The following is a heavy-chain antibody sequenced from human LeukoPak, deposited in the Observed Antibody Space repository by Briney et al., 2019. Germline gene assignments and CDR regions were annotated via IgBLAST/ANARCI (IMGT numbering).Heavy chain of an antibody. CDR3: ARDLTYYYDSSGSIDY. V-gene: IGHV3-7*01. CDR2: INQDGTEK. Sequence: PGGSLRLSCAASGFTVSSNYMSWVRQAPGKGLECVANINQDGTEKYYVDSVRGRFTISRDNAKNSLYLQMNNLRAEDTAVYYCARDLTYYYDSSGSIDYWGQGTLVTVSS. J-gene: IGHJ4*02. CDR1: GFTVSSNY. D-gene: IGHD3-22*01.